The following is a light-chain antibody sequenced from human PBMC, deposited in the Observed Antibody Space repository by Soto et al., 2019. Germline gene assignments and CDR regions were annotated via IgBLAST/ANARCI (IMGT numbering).Light chain of an antibody. V-gene: IGLV2-14*03. Sequence: QSALTQPTSVSGSPGQSITISCTGNHNDIGTYDYVSWYQQHPGRAPRLLIYGVTTRPSGISDRFSASKSGLTASLTISGLQPEDGADYYCSSFTSDRIYVFGPGTKVTVL. J-gene: IGLJ1*01. CDR1: HNDIGTYDY. CDR2: GVT. CDR3: SSFTSDRIYV.